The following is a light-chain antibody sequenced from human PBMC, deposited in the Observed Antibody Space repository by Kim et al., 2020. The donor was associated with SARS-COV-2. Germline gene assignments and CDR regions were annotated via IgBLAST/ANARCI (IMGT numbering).Light chain of an antibody. J-gene: IGLJ2*01. CDR1: NSDVGTYNR. CDR2: EVS. Sequence: VTISCTGTNSDVGTYNRVSWYQQPPGTAPKLMIYEVSNRPSGVPDRFSGSKAGNTASLTISGLQAEDEADYYCSSYTSSSTFGYVVFGGGTQLTVL. V-gene: IGLV2-18*02. CDR3: SSYTSSSTFGYVV.